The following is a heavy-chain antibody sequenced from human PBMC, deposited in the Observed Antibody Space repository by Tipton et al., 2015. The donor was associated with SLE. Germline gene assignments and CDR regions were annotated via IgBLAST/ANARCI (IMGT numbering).Heavy chain of an antibody. CDR3: AGAWQGYCSGGTCYVLDY. CDR2: ISYSETT. D-gene: IGHD2-15*01. Sequence: WSWIRQPPGKGLEWIGYISYSETTNYNPSLKSRVTISVDTSKNQFSLKLRSVTAADTAVYYCAGAWQGYCSGGTCYVLDYWGQGTLVTVSS. J-gene: IGHJ4*02. V-gene: IGHV4-59*01.